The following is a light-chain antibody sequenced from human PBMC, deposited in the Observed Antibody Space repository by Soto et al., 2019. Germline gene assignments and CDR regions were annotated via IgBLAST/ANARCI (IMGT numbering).Light chain of an antibody. CDR3: RSYDRSLSGYV. J-gene: IGLJ1*01. Sequence: QSVLTQPPSVSGAPGQRVTISCTGSSSNIGAGYDVHWYQQLPGTAPKLLLYINRNRPSGVPDRFSGSKSGTSASLAITGLQAEDAADYYCRSYDRSLSGYVFGTGNKV. CDR2: INR. V-gene: IGLV1-40*01. CDR1: SSNIGAGYD.